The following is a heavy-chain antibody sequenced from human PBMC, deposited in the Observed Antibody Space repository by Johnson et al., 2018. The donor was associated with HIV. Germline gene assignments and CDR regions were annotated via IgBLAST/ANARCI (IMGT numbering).Heavy chain of an antibody. J-gene: IGHJ3*02. CDR3: AKRATVVSGSPSDAFDI. D-gene: IGHD4-23*01. CDR2: ISGSGVST. V-gene: IGHV3-23*04. Sequence: VLLVESGGGVVRPGGSLRLSCAASGFTFDDYGMSWVRQVPGKGLEWVSGISGSGVSTYYADSVKGRFTISRDNSKNTLYLQMNSRRPEDTAVYYCAKRATVVSGSPSDAFDIWGQGTMVTVSS. CDR1: GFTFDDYG.